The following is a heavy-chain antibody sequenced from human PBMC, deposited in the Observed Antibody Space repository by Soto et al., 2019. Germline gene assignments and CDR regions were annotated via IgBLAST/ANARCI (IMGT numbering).Heavy chain of an antibody. CDR3: VRSYTLMVAALGE. J-gene: IGHJ1*01. CDR2: VFYSGNS. Sequence: SETLSLTCTVSGGSVNSGSYYWNWIRQPPGKGLEWLGYVFYSGNSNYKPSVRSRVAISVDTSKNQFFLRLSSVTAADTAVYYCVRSYTLMVAALGEWGQGTLATVSS. CDR1: GGSVNSGSYY. V-gene: IGHV4-61*01. D-gene: IGHD3-16*01.